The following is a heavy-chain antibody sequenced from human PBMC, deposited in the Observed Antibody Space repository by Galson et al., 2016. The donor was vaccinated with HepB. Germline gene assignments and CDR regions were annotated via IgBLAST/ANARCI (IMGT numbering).Heavy chain of an antibody. Sequence: SLRLSCAASGFTVSSNYMTWVRQAPGKGLEYVSVIYSGGTTYYADSVKGRFTISRDNPKNTLFLQMNTLRAEDTAVYYCARGVCGDHGWFDYWGQGTLVTVSS. CDR3: ARGVCGDHGWFDY. D-gene: IGHD2-8*01. V-gene: IGHV3-66*02. J-gene: IGHJ4*02. CDR1: GFTVSSNY. CDR2: IYSGGTT.